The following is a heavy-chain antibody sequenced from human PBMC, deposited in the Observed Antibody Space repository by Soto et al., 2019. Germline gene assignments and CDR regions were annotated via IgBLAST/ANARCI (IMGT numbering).Heavy chain of an antibody. CDR3: ATLPPRIVVVKPELPT. D-gene: IGHD2-15*01. CDR1: GGSFSGYY. V-gene: IGHV4-34*01. Sequence: SETLSLTCAVYGGSFSGYYWSWIRQPPGKGLEWIGEINHSGSTNYNPSLKSRVTISVDTSKNQFSLKLSSVTAADTAVYYCATLPPRIVVVKPELPTWGQGILVT. J-gene: IGHJ5*02. CDR2: INHSGST.